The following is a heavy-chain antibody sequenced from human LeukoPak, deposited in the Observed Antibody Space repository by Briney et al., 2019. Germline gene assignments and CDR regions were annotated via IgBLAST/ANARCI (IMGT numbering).Heavy chain of an antibody. Sequence: ASVKVSCKASGYTFTSYGISWVRQAPGQGLEWMGWISAYNGNTNYAQKLQGRVTMTTVTSTSTAYMELRSLRSDDTAVYYCARDHSNGDYSDYWGQGTLVTVSS. V-gene: IGHV1-18*01. CDR2: ISAYNGNT. D-gene: IGHD6-25*01. J-gene: IGHJ4*02. CDR3: ARDHSNGDYSDY. CDR1: GYTFTSYG.